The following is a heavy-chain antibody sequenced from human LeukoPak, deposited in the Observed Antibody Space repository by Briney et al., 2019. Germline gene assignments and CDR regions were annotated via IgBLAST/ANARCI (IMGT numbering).Heavy chain of an antibody. CDR3: AREDCSSTSCYAGWYYGMDV. D-gene: IGHD2-2*01. CDR1: GFTFSSYE. J-gene: IGHJ6*04. V-gene: IGHV3-48*03. CDR2: IGSSGSTI. Sequence: GGSLRLSCAASGFTFSSYEMNWVRQAPGKGLEWVSYIGSSGSTIYYADSVKGRFTISRDNAKNSLYLQMNSLRAEDTAVYYCAREDCSSTSCYAGWYYGMDVWGKGTTVTVSS.